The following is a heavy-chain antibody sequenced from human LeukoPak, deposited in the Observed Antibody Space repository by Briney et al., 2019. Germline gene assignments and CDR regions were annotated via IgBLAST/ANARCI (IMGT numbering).Heavy chain of an antibody. CDR1: GFTFSSYA. CDR3: AKEPPMYSSGWLGWFDP. CDR2: ISYDGSNK. D-gene: IGHD6-19*01. Sequence: GRSLRLSCAASGFTFSSYAMHWVRQAPGKGLEWVAVISYDGSNKYYADSVKGRFTISRDNSKNTLYLQMNSLRAEDTAVYYCAKEPPMYSSGWLGWFDPWGQGTLVTVSS. V-gene: IGHV3-30-3*01. J-gene: IGHJ5*02.